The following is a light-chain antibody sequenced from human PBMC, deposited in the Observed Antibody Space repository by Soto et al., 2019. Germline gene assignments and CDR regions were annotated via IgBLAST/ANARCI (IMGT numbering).Light chain of an antibody. J-gene: IGKJ1*01. Sequence: EIVLTQSPGTLSLSPGERATLSCRASQSVSAGHLAWYQQKPGQAPRLLIYGASSRATGIPDRFSGSGSGTDFTLTISRLEPEDFATYYCQVYNGYSWTFGQGTKVEIK. V-gene: IGKV3-20*01. CDR2: GAS. CDR1: QSVSAGH. CDR3: QVYNGYSWT.